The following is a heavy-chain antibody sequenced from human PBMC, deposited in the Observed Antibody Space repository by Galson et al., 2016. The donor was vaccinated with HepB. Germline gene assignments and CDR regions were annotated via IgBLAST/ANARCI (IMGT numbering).Heavy chain of an antibody. CDR1: GGSLSGYY. CDR2: INHSGNT. V-gene: IGHV4-34*01. D-gene: IGHD3-3*01. CDR3: AREATDFDSWSGHYPPPDYYYYGMDV. J-gene: IGHJ6*02. Sequence: SETLSLTCAVDGGSLSGYYWSWIRQPPGRGLEWIGEINHSGNTNCISSLKSRVNISVDMSKNQFSLSLSSVTAADTAVYYCAREATDFDSWSGHYPPPDYYYYGMDVWGHGTTVTVS.